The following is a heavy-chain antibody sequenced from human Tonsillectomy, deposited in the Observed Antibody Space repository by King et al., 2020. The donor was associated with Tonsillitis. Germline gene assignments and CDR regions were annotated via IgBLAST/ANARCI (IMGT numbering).Heavy chain of an antibody. D-gene: IGHD3-9*01. CDR2: VSGSGGST. J-gene: IGHJ4*02. CDR1: GFTFSSYA. Sequence: QLVQSGGGLMQPGGSLRLSCAASGFTFSSYAMSWVRQAPGKGLEWVSGVSGSGGSTYYADSVKGRFTISRDNSKDTLYLQMNSLRAEDTAVYYCAKVPTGYYAILTSYHFDYWGQGTLVTVSS. V-gene: IGHV3-23*04. CDR3: AKVPTGYYAILTSYHFDY.